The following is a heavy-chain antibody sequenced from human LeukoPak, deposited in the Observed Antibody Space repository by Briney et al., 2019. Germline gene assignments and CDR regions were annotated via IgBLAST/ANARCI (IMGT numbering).Heavy chain of an antibody. D-gene: IGHD2-15*01. J-gene: IGHJ4*02. CDR1: GYTFTSYY. CDR3: ARDTQNEYCSGGSCLDY. V-gene: IGHV1-46*01. CDR2: INPSGGST. Sequence: APVKVSCKASGYTFTSYYMHWVRQAPGQGLEWMGIINPSGGSTSYAQKFQGRVTMTRDTSTSTVYMELSSLRSEDTAVYYCARDTQNEYCSGGSCLDYWGQGTLVTVSS.